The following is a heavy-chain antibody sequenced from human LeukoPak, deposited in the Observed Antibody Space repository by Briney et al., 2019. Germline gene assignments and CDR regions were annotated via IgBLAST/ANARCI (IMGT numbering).Heavy chain of an antibody. D-gene: IGHD3-3*01. CDR2: IYYSGST. CDR3: ARHISDFWSGYTYGRSASVNWFDP. J-gene: IGHJ5*02. V-gene: IGHV4-39*01. CDR1: GGSISSSSYY. Sequence: SETLSLTCTVSGGSISSSSYYWGWIRQPPGKGLEWIGSIYYSGSTYYNPSLESRVTISVDTSKNQFSLKLSSVTAADTAVYYCARHISDFWSGYTYGRSASVNWFDPWGQGTLVTVSS.